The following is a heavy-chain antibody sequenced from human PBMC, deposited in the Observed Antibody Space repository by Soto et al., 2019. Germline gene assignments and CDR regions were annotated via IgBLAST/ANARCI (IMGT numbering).Heavy chain of an antibody. CDR1: GFTFSSYG. CDR2: IWYDGSNK. J-gene: IGHJ4*02. Sequence: GSLLLPCSASGFTFSSYGMHWVRQAPGKGLEWVAVIWYDGSNKYYADSVKVRFTISRDNSKNTLYLQMNSLRAEDTAVYYCARGSMRYYYGSGSYLHYWGQGTLVTVYS. CDR3: ARGSMRYYYGSGSYLHY. V-gene: IGHV3-33*01. D-gene: IGHD3-10*01.